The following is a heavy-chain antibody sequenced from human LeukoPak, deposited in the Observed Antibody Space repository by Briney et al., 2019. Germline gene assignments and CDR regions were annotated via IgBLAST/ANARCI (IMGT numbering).Heavy chain of an antibody. J-gene: IGHJ5*02. CDR1: GFTFSDYY. CDR2: INIDGTNT. V-gene: IGHV3-11*01. Sequence: PGGSLRLSCAASGFTFSDYYMSWIRQAPGKGLEWLSYINIDGTNTHYADSVKGRFTVSRDNAKKSLYLQMNNLRAEDTAVYYCATDGAGFDTWGQGVLVTVSS. CDR3: ATDGAGFDT.